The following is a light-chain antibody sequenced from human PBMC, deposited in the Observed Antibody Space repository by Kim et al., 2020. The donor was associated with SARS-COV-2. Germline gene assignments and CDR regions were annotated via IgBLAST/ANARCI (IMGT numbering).Light chain of an antibody. V-gene: IGKV3-11*01. CDR1: QSVGNF. Sequence: LSPGERATLSGRASQSVGNFLAWYQQKPGQSPRLVIYDAFNRATVIPARFRGSGSGTDFTLTISSLEPEDFAVYYCQQRHNWPLTFVGGTKVDIK. CDR2: DAF. CDR3: QQRHNWPLT. J-gene: IGKJ4*01.